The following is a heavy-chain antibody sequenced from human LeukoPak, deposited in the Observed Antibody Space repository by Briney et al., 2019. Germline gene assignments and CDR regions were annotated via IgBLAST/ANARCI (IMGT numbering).Heavy chain of an antibody. J-gene: IGHJ4*02. CDR3: ARQDGYGLYYFDY. V-gene: IGHV5-51*01. D-gene: IGHD5-24*01. Sequence: GESLKISCKGSGYSFASYWITWVRQLPGKGLEWMGIIYPGDSDTRYSPSFQGQVTISVDKSISAAYLQWSSLKASDNAMYYCARQDGYGLYYFDYWGRGALVTVSS. CDR1: GYSFASYW. CDR2: IYPGDSDT.